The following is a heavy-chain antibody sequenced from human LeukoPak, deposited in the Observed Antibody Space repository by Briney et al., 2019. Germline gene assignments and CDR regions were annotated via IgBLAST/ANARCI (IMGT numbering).Heavy chain of an antibody. V-gene: IGHV3-33*01. J-gene: IGHJ4*02. CDR3: ARVSGSGIMGYFDY. D-gene: IGHD1-26*01. CDR2: IWYDGSNK. CDR1: GFTFSSYG. Sequence: GGSLRLSCAASGFTFSSYGIHWVRQAPGKGLEWVAVIWYDGSNKYYADSVKGRFTISRDNSKNTLYLQMNSLRAEDTAVYYCARVSGSGIMGYFDYWGQGTPVTVSS.